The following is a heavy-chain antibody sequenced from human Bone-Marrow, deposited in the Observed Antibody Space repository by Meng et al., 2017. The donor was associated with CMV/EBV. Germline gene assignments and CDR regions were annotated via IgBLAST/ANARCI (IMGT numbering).Heavy chain of an antibody. CDR2: ISSSSSYI. D-gene: IGHD6-6*01. CDR3: ARDGYSSSFFDY. J-gene: IGHJ4*02. CDR1: GFTFSSYS. Sequence: ETLSLTCPASGFTFSSYSMNWVRQAPGKGLEWVSSISSSSSYIYYADSVKGRFTISRDNAKNSLYLQMNSLRAEDTAVYYCARDGYSSSFFDYWGQGTLVTVSS. V-gene: IGHV3-21*01.